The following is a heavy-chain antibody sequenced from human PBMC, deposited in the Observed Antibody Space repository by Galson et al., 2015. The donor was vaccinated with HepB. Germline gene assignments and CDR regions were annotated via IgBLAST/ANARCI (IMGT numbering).Heavy chain of an antibody. D-gene: IGHD2-8*02. Sequence: CAISGDSVSSNSAAWNWIRQSPSRGLEWLGRTYYRSKWYNDYAVSVKSRVTVNPDTSKNQFSLQLNSVTPEDTAVYYCARTDCTGGICARPFDYWGQGILVTVSS. CDR2: TYYRSKWYN. CDR1: GDSVSSNSAA. CDR3: ARTDCTGGICARPFDY. J-gene: IGHJ4*02. V-gene: IGHV6-1*01.